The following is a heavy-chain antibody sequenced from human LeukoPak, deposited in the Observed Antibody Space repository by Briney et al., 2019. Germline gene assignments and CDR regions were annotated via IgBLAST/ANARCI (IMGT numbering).Heavy chain of an antibody. CDR2: LYYGENS. V-gene: IGHV4-39*01. D-gene: IGHD5-18*01. CDR1: GGSISIISSSTYY. J-gene: IGHJ4*02. Sequence: PSETLSLTCTVSGGSISIISSSTYYWGWIRQAPGKGLEWIGSLYYGENSHYNPSLKSRATLSVDTSNNQFSLKLNSVTAAGAAVYFCARQLPTAAVDTRGYFDYWDQGTVVTVSS. CDR3: ARQLPTAAVDTRGYFDY.